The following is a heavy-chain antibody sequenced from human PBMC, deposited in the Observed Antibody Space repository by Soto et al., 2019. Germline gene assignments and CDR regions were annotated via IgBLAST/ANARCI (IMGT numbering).Heavy chain of an antibody. J-gene: IGHJ4*02. CDR3: ARLGSGWYRATFDY. CDR1: GYTFTSYG. V-gene: IGHV1-18*01. Sequence: ASVKVSCKASGYTFTSYGISWVRQAPGQGLEWMGWISAYNGNTNYAQKLQGRVTMTTDTSTSTAYMELRSLRSDNTAVYYCARLGSGWYRATFDYWGQGTLVTVSS. D-gene: IGHD6-19*01. CDR2: ISAYNGNT.